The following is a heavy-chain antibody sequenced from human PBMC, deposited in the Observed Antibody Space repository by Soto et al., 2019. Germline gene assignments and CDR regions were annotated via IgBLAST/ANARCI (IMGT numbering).Heavy chain of an antibody. CDR3: ARRTYNTSPYDP. CDR1: GGSIRNSGYY. Sequence: SETLSLTCTVSGGSIRNSGYYWGWIRQPPGKGLEWIGIINYSGATYYNPSLKSRLTISVDTSKNQFFLNLRSVTATDTAIYYCARRTYNTSPYDPWGRGTLVTVSS. CDR2: INYSGAT. V-gene: IGHV4-39*01. J-gene: IGHJ5*02. D-gene: IGHD3-10*01.